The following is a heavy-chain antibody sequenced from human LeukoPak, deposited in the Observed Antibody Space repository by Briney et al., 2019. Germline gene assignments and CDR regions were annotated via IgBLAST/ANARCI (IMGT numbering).Heavy chain of an antibody. CDR3: ARDQEGFDY. V-gene: IGHV1-46*01. CDR1: GYTFISNY. J-gene: IGHJ4*02. CDR2: IYPRDGST. Sequence: ASVKVSCKASGYTFISNYIHWVRQAPGQGLEWVGMIYPRDGSTSYAQKFQGRVTVTRDTSTSTVHMELSGLRSEDTAVYYCARDQEGFDYWGQGTLVTVSS.